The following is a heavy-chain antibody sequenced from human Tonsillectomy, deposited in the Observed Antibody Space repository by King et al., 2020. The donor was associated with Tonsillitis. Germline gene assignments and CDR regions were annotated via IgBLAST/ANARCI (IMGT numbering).Heavy chain of an antibody. J-gene: IGHJ4*02. D-gene: IGHD3-9*01. CDR2: IDPSDSYT. CDR1: GYSFTSYW. CDR3: ATVGYDILTGYRSRFDY. V-gene: IGHV5-10-1*01. Sequence: QLVQSGAEVKKPGESLRISCKGSGYSFTSYWISWVRQMPGKGLEWMGRIDPSDSYTNYSPSFQGHVTISADKSISTASLQWSSLKASDTAMYYCATVGYDILTGYRSRFDYWGQGTLVTVSS.